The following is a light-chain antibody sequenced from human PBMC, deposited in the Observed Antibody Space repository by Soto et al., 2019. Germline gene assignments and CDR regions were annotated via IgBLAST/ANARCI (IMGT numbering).Light chain of an antibody. CDR3: QQYNNWPPWT. J-gene: IGKJ1*01. CDR1: QSVSSN. V-gene: IGKV3-15*01. Sequence: EIVMTQSPATLSVSPGERATLSCRASQSVSSNLAWYQQKPGQAPRLLIYGASTRATGIPARFSGSGSGTEFTLAISGLQSEDFAVYYCQQYNNWPPWTFGQGTNVE. CDR2: GAS.